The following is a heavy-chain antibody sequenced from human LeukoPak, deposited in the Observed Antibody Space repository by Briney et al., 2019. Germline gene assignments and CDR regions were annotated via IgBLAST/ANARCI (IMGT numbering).Heavy chain of an antibody. CDR1: GFTFSSYA. CDR2: ISSNGVST. V-gene: IGHV3-64D*06. J-gene: IGHJ6*02. Sequence: GGSLRLSCSASGFTFSSYAMHWVRQAPGKGLEYVSAISSNGVSTYYADSVKGRFTISRDNSKNTLYLQMSSLRAEDTAVYYCVTAYGSGSYLRYYYYGMDVWGQGTTVTVSS. CDR3: VTAYGSGSYLRYYYYGMDV. D-gene: IGHD3-10*01.